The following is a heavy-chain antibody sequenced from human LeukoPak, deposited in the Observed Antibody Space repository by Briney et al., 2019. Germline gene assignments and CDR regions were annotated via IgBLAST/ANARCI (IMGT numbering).Heavy chain of an antibody. D-gene: IGHD6-13*01. J-gene: IGHJ4*02. Sequence: ASVKVSCKASGYTFTDYYIHWVRQAPGQGLEWMAWMNPNSGATTYTQKFQGRVTMTRDTSISTAYMELSRLRSDDTAVYYCARGVSSSWYDYFDYWGQGTLVTVSS. CDR2: MNPNSGAT. CDR1: GYTFTDYY. CDR3: ARGVSSSWYDYFDY. V-gene: IGHV1-2*02.